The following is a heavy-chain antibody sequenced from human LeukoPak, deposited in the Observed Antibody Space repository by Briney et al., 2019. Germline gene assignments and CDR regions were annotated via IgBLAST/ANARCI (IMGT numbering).Heavy chain of an antibody. J-gene: IGHJ4*02. V-gene: IGHV3-23*01. CDR2: ISGSGGST. CDR1: GLTFSSYA. CDR3: AKSGYCSCGSCYFEGYFDY. Sequence: GGSLRLSCAASGLTFSSYAMSWVRQAPGKGLEWVSAISGSGGSTYYADSVKGRFTISRDNSKNTLYLQMNSLRAEDTAVYYCAKSGYCSCGSCYFEGYFDYWGQGTLVTVSS. D-gene: IGHD2-15*01.